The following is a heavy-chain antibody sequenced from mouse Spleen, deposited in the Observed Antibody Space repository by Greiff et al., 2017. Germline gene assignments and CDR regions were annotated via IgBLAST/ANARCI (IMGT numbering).Heavy chain of an antibody. Sequence: EVQRVESGGGLVKPGGSLKLSCAASGFTFSSYAMSWVRQTPEKRLEWVATISSGGSYTYYPDSVKGRFTISRDNAKNTLYLQMSSLRSEDTAMYYCAKLTGYYFDYWGQGTTLTVSS. CDR2: ISSGGSYT. D-gene: IGHD4-1*01. CDR3: AKLTGYYFDY. V-gene: IGHV5-9-3*01. CDR1: GFTFSSYA. J-gene: IGHJ2*01.